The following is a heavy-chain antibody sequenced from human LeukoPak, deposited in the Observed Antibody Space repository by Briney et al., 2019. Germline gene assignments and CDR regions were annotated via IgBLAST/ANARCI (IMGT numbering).Heavy chain of an antibody. CDR3: AGRRTTPAFDI. CDR1: GFTFSSYS. D-gene: IGHD4-17*01. Sequence: GGSLRLSCAASGFTFSSYSMNWVRQAPGKGLEWVSCISSSSSTIYYADSVKGRFTISRDDAKNSLYLQMNSLRAEDTAVYYCAGRRTTPAFDIWGQGTMVTVSS. CDR2: ISSSSSTI. J-gene: IGHJ3*02. V-gene: IGHV3-48*01.